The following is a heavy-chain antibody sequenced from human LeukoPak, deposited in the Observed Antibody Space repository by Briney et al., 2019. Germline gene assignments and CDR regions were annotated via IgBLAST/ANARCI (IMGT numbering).Heavy chain of an antibody. J-gene: IGHJ6*03. D-gene: IGHD5-18*01. CDR3: ARTTEGGYTYDYFYYYYMDV. CDR1: GGSISSYY. Sequence: PSETLSLTCTVSGGSISSYYWSWIRQPAGKGLEWIGRIYTSGSTNYNPSLRSRVTMSVDMSKNQFSLKLRSVTAADTAVYYCARTTEGGYTYDYFYYYYMDVWGKGTTVTISS. CDR2: IYTSGST. V-gene: IGHV4-4*07.